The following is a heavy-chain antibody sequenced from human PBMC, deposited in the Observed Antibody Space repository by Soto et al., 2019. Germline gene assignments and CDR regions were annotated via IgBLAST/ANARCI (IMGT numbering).Heavy chain of an antibody. Sequence: QVHLVQSGAEVKTPGASVKVSCKASGYTFTSYGITWVRQAPGQGLEWMGWISAHNGNTDYAQKLQGRVIVTRDTSTSTAYMELRSLRSDDTAVYYCARRRYGDYWGQGALVTVSS. CDR3: ARRRYGDY. J-gene: IGHJ4*02. D-gene: IGHD1-1*01. CDR2: ISAHNGNT. CDR1: GYTFTSYG. V-gene: IGHV1-18*01.